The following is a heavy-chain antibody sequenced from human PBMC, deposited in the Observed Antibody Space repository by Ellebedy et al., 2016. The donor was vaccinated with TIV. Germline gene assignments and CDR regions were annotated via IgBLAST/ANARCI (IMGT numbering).Heavy chain of an antibody. J-gene: IGHJ4*02. Sequence: SETLSLTCAVYGGSFSGYYWSWIRQPPGKGLEWIGEINHSGSTNYNPSLKSRVAISVDTSKNQFSLKLSSVTAADTAVYYCARGQRRNDYWGQGTLLIVSS. CDR1: GGSFSGYY. CDR2: INHSGST. V-gene: IGHV4-34*01. CDR3: ARGQRRNDY.